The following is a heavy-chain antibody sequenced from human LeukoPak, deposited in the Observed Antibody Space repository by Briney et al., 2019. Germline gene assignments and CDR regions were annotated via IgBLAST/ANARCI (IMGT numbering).Heavy chain of an antibody. CDR3: ARGLRDVYGGED. CDR2: IYSGGST. V-gene: IGHV3-66*01. Sequence: GGSLRLSCAASGFTVSSHYMSWVRQAPGKGLEWVSVIYSGGSTYYADSVKGRFTISRDNSKNTLYLQMNSLRAEDTAVYYCARGLRDVYGGEDWGQGTLVTVSS. J-gene: IGHJ4*02. CDR1: GFTVSSHY. D-gene: IGHD4/OR15-4a*01.